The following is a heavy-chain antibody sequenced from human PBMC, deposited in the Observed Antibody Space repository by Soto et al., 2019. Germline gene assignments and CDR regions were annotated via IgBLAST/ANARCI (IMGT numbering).Heavy chain of an antibody. J-gene: IGHJ4*02. CDR2: IYHSGST. CDR3: ASSGGGEDY. Sequence: QVQLQESGPGLVKPSGTLSLSCAVSGGSISSSHWWTWVRQPPGKGLEWIGEIYHSGSTNYNPSPKGRVTISVAPSRNQFSLNLSSVTAADTAVYYCASSGGGEDYWGQGILVTVSS. V-gene: IGHV4-4*02. CDR1: GGSISSSHW. D-gene: IGHD3-16*01.